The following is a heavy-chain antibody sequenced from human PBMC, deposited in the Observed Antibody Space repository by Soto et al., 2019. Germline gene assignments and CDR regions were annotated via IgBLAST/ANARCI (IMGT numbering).Heavy chain of an antibody. Sequence: EVQLVESGGGLVKPGGSLRLSCAASGFTFSSYSMNWVRQAPGKGLEWVSSISSSSSYIYYADSVKGRFTISRDNAKNSLYLQMNSLRAEDTAVYYCARGSSGGNDAFDIWGQGTMVTVSS. D-gene: IGHD3-22*01. CDR2: ISSSSSYI. CDR1: GFTFSSYS. J-gene: IGHJ3*02. V-gene: IGHV3-21*01. CDR3: ARGSSGGNDAFDI.